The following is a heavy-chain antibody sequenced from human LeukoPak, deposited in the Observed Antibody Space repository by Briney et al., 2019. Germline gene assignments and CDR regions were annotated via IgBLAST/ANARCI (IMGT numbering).Heavy chain of an antibody. V-gene: IGHV3-7*01. D-gene: IGHD2-21*01. Sequence: GGSLKLSCAASGFTLSNFWMSWVRQAPGKGLEWVANIKQDGSDKNYMDSVKGRFTISRDNAKNSLYLQTNSLRAEDTAVYYCARSRCGGECYATGLWGQGTLVTVSS. CDR2: IKQDGSDK. J-gene: IGHJ4*02. CDR1: GFTLSNFW. CDR3: ARSRCGGECYATGL.